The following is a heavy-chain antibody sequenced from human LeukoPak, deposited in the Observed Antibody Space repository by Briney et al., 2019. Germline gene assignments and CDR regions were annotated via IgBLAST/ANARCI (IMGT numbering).Heavy chain of an antibody. D-gene: IGHD1-26*01. CDR3: TTSGARRFDN. Sequence: GGSLRLSCAASGFTFSNTWMTWVRHDPGKGLEWLGLIISKVDGSTTDYAAAVKGRFAISRDDSKNSLYLQMNSLKTEDTAVYYCTTSGARRFDNWGQGTLVTVSS. V-gene: IGHV3-15*01. CDR2: IISKVDGSTT. J-gene: IGHJ4*02. CDR1: GFTFSNTW.